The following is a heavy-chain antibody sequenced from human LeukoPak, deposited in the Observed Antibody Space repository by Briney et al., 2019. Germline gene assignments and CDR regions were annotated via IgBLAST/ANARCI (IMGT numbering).Heavy chain of an antibody. V-gene: IGHV3-30-3*01. CDR1: GFTFSNYA. CDR2: ISDDGNNK. D-gene: IGHD4/OR15-4a*01. Sequence: GGSLRLSCAASGFTFSNYAMHWVRQTPGKGLEWVALISDDGNNKYHTDSMKGRFTISRDNSKNTLYLQMNSLRPEDTAVYYCTRSLPFDTYDSHYGTNFDRWGQGTLVTVSS. J-gene: IGHJ4*02. CDR3: TRSLPFDTYDSHYGTNFDR.